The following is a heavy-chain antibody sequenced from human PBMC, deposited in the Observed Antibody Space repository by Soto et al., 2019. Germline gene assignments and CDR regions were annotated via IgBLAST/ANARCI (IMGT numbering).Heavy chain of an antibody. J-gene: IGHJ5*02. D-gene: IGHD6-13*01. CDR1: GFTFSSYE. Sequence: PGGSLRLSCAASGFTFSSYEMNWVRQAPGEGLEWVSYISSSGSTIYYADSVKGRFTISRDNAKNSLYLQMNSLRAEDTAVYYCARIPIAAAGKNWFDPWGQGTLVTVSS. V-gene: IGHV3-48*03. CDR3: ARIPIAAAGKNWFDP. CDR2: ISSSGSTI.